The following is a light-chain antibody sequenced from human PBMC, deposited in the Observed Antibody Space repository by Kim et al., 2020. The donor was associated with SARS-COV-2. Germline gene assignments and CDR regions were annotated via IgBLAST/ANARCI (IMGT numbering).Light chain of an antibody. V-gene: IGKV3-20*01. Sequence: SPGERATLSCRASQSVSSCFLCWYQQQREAPRRLLNYGATRAAASIPRMSGSGASAADFPPTISRVEAEDSADYCWQHNSRSPWTFGQGTKVDIK. CDR2: GAT. J-gene: IGKJ1*01. CDR1: QSVSSCF. CDR3: QHNSRSPWT.